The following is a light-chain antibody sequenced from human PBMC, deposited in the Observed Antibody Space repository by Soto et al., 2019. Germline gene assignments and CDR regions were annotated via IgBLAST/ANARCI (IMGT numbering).Light chain of an antibody. CDR2: GAS. V-gene: IGKV3-20*01. CDR1: QSVSSNY. CDR3: QQYDTSPRT. Sequence: EVMLTQSPGTLSLSPGERATLSCRASQSVSSNYLAWYQQKSGQAPRLLIYGASNRATGIPDRCSGSGSGTDFNLPIRRLEPEDFAVYYCQQYDTSPRTFGQGTKVEF. J-gene: IGKJ1*01.